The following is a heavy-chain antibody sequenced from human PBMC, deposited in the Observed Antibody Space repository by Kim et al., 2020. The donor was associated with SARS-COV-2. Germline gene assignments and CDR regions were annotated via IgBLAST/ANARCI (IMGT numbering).Heavy chain of an antibody. J-gene: IGHJ4*02. V-gene: IGHV3-9*01. Sequence: GGSLRLSCAASGFTFDDYAMHWVRQAPGKGLEWVSGISWNSGSIGYADSVKGRFTISRDNAKNSLYLQMNSLRAEDTALYYCAKDIAFQWFGHLPDYWGQGTLVTVSS. CDR3: AKDIAFQWFGHLPDY. CDR2: ISWNSGSI. CDR1: GFTFDDYA. D-gene: IGHD3-10*01.